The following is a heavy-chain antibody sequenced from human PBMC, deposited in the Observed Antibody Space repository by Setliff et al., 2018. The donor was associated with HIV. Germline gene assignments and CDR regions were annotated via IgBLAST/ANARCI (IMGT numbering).Heavy chain of an antibody. D-gene: IGHD3-3*01. J-gene: IGHJ4*02. CDR3: AGSWSGYPLSFGY. V-gene: IGHV4-61*02. CDR1: GGSISSGSYY. CDR2: IYTSGST. Sequence: PSETLSLTCTVSGGSISSGSYYWSWIRQPAGKGLEWIGRIYTSGSTNYNPSLKSRVTISVDTSKNQFSLKLSSVTAADTAVYYCAGSWSGYPLSFGYWGQGTLVPSPQ.